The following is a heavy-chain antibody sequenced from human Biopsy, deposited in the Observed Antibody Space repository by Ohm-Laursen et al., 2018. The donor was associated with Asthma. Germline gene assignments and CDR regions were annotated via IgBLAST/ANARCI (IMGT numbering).Heavy chain of an antibody. CDR1: SGSGGYMRSGNYY. V-gene: IGHV4-39*01. CDR3: VRGSSSWLHGPFHYYYGLDV. CDR2: IYYSGTT. Sequence: SETLSLTCSLSSGSGGYMRSGNYYWGWIRQPPGKGLEWIGSIYYSGTTYYNPPLESRVTVSAYTSKTQFSLKLTSVSAADTAVYYCVRGSSSWLHGPFHYYYGLDVWGQGTTATVSS. D-gene: IGHD6-13*01. J-gene: IGHJ6*02.